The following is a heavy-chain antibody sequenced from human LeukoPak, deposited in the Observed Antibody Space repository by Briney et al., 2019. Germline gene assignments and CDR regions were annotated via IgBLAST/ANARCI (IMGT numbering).Heavy chain of an antibody. CDR1: GFPFSTFG. CDR3: AKDRTVVGATSFDY. D-gene: IGHD1-26*01. J-gene: IGHJ4*02. V-gene: IGHV3-30*18. CDR2: IAYDGSVK. Sequence: GGSLRLSCAASGFPFSTFGMHWVRQAPGKGLEWVAAIAYDGSVKYYPDSLKGRLTISRGNSKNTLYLQMNSLRTEDTAVYSCAKDRTVVGATSFDYWGLGTLVTVSS.